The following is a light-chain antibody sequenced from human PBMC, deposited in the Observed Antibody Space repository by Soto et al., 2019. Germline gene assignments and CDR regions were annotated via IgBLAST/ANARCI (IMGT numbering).Light chain of an antibody. CDR1: SSDVGGHNA. J-gene: IGLJ1*01. CDR2: DVT. V-gene: IGLV2-14*01. Sequence: QSALTQPASVSGSPGQSITISCTGTSSDVGGHNAVSWYRQEPGKAPKLVIYDVTNRPSGVSNRFSGSKSGNTASLTISGLQTEDEADYYCSSFTSSITYVFGTSTQLTVL. CDR3: SSFTSSITYV.